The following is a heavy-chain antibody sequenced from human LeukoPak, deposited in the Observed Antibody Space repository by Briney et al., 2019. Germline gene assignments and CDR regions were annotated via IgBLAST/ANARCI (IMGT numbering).Heavy chain of an antibody. J-gene: IGHJ4*02. CDR1: GFTFSSYW. CDR2: IKQDGSEK. CDR3: ARVDYDFWSGYFY. V-gene: IGHV3-7*01. Sequence: PGGSLRLSCAASGFTFSSYWMSWVRQAPGKGLEWVANIKQDGSEKYYVDSVKGRFTISRDNAKNSLYLQMNSLRAEDTAVYYCARVDYDFWSGYFYWGQGTLVTVSS. D-gene: IGHD3-3*01.